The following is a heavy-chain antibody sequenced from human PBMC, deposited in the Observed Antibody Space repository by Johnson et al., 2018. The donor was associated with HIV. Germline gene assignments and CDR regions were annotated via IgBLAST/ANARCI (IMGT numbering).Heavy chain of an antibody. J-gene: IGHJ3*02. CDR1: GFTLSDVW. V-gene: IGHV3-15*01. Sequence: VQLVESGGDSVKPGGSLRLSSAASGFTLSDVWKNWVRQAPGKGLEWVGRLKSKSDGGTTDYAAPVKGRFTISRDDSKNTLYLQMNSLRAEDTAVYYCARVGATAAFDIWGHGTMVTVSS. CDR2: LKSKSDGGTT. CDR3: ARVGATAAFDI. D-gene: IGHD1-26*01.